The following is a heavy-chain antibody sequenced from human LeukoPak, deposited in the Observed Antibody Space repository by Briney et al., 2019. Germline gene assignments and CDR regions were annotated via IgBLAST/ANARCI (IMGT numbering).Heavy chain of an antibody. J-gene: IGHJ4*02. CDR3: ARYRSGWPYYFDY. Sequence: SQTLSLTCTVSGGSISSGDYYWSWIRQPPGKGLEWIGYIYYSGSTYYNPSLKSRVTISVDTSKNQFSLKLSSVTAADTAVYYCARYRSGWPYYFDYWGQGTLVTVSS. D-gene: IGHD6-19*01. V-gene: IGHV4-30-4*01. CDR1: GGSISSGDYY. CDR2: IYYSGST.